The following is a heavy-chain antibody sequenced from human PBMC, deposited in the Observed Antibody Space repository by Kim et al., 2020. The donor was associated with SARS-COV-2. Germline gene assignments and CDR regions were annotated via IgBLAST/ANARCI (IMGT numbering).Heavy chain of an antibody. V-gene: IGHV3-23*01. CDR1: GFTFANYS. Sequence: GGSLRLSCAASGFTFANYSMNWVRQAPGKGLEWVSGITGTDGSTYYADSVKGRFTISRDNSKSTLFLQMNSLRAEDTAVYYCAKRRWDDAWGQGTLVTVS. CDR2: ITGTDGST. J-gene: IGHJ4*02. D-gene: IGHD1-26*01. CDR3: AKRRWDDA.